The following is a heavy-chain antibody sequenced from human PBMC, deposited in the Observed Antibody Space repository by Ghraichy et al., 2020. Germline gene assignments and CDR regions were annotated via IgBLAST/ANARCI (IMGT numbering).Heavy chain of an antibody. D-gene: IGHD5-18*01. CDR3: AKEGGWNQLWFPNYFDD. J-gene: IGHJ4*02. CDR2: ITGNSVTT. V-gene: IGHV3-23*01. Sequence: GSLRLSCAASGFTFSGYAMSWVRQAPGKGLEWVSVITGNSVTTSYADSVKGRFTISRDNSRDTLYLQMNSLRAEDTALYYCAKEGGWNQLWFPNYFDDWGQGTLITVSS. CDR1: GFTFSGYA.